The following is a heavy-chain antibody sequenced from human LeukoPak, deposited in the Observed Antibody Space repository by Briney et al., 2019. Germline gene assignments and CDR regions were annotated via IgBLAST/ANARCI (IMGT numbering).Heavy chain of an antibody. CDR2: INPNSGGT. V-gene: IGHV1-2*02. J-gene: IGHJ3*02. CDR3: ARTFFIDGYDAFDI. Sequence: ASVKVSCKASGYTFTGYYMHWVRQAPGQGLEWMGWINPNSGGTNYAQKFQGRVTMTRDTSISTAYMELSRLRSDDTAVYYCARTFFIDGYDAFDIWGQGTVVTVSS. D-gene: IGHD2/OR15-2a*01. CDR1: GYTFTGYY.